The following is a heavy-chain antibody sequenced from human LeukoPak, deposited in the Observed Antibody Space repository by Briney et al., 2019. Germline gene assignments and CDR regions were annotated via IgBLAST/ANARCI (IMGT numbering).Heavy chain of an antibody. Sequence: SETLSLTCSVSGGSISGYYWTWIRQPPGQTLEWIGYIYSSGSINYNPSLQSRVTISVDTSVTQFSLRLSSVPAADTAVYFCARFTYTTRPPDVWGKGTTVTVSS. CDR1: GGSISGYY. J-gene: IGHJ6*04. V-gene: IGHV4-4*09. CDR3: ARFTYTTRPPDV. D-gene: IGHD3-16*01. CDR2: IYSSGSI.